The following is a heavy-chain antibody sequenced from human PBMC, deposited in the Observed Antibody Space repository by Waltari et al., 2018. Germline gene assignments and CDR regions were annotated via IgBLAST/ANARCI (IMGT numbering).Heavy chain of an antibody. D-gene: IGHD1-26*01. CDR1: GYTFTGYQ. CDR2: INPNSGGT. V-gene: IGHV1-2*02. CDR3: ARDLVVGSGDY. Sequence: QVHLVQSGAEVKKPGASVKVSCKASGYTFTGYQMHWVRQAPGQGLEWMGWINPNSGGTKYAQICQGRVTITRDTSIRTAYMALSRLRSDDTAVYYCARDLVVGSGDYWGQGTLVTVSS. J-gene: IGHJ4*02.